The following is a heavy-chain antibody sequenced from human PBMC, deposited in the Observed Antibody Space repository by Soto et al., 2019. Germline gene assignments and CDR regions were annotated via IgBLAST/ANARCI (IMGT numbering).Heavy chain of an antibody. Sequence: ASVKVSCKASGYTFTSYGISWVRQAPGQGLEWMGWISAYNGNTNYAQKLQGRVTMTTDTSTSTAYMELRSLRSDDTAVYYCARDGIEARPDIYYYYGMDVWGQGTTVTVSS. CDR1: GYTFTSYG. V-gene: IGHV1-18*01. CDR3: ARDGIEARPDIYYYYGMDV. D-gene: IGHD6-6*01. J-gene: IGHJ6*02. CDR2: ISAYNGNT.